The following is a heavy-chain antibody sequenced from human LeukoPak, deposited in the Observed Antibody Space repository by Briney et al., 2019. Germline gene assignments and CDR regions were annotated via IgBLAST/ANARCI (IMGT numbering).Heavy chain of an antibody. CDR3: ARDSWELPNWFDP. J-gene: IGHJ5*02. V-gene: IGHV1-69*01. Sequence: SVKVSCKASGGTFSSYAISWVRQAPGQGLEWMGGIIPIFGTANYAQKFQGRVTITADESTSTAYMELSSLRSGDTAVYYCARDSWELPNWFDPWGQGTLVTVSS. D-gene: IGHD1-26*01. CDR2: IIPIFGTA. CDR1: GGTFSSYA.